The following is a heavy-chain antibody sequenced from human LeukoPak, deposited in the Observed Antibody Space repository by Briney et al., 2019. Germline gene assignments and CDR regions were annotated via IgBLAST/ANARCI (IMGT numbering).Heavy chain of an antibody. D-gene: IGHD1-26*01. Sequence: GSLRLSCAASGFTFSSYGMSWVRQAPGKGLEWVGRIKSKTDGGTTDYAAPVKGRFTISRDDSKNTLYLQMNSLKTEDTAVYYCTTTPLELHDYWGQGTLVTVSS. CDR2: IKSKTDGGTT. J-gene: IGHJ4*02. CDR3: TTTPLELHDY. V-gene: IGHV3-15*01. CDR1: GFTFSSYG.